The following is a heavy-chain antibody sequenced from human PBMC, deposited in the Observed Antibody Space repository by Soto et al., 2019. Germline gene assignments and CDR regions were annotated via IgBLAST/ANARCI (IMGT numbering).Heavy chain of an antibody. V-gene: IGHV4-34*01. D-gene: IGHD4-17*01. CDR2: INHSGST. Sequence: QVQLQQWGAGLLRPSETLSLTCAVYGGSYGGSFSGYYWTWLRQPPGKGLEWIGEINHSGSTNYTPSLKSRVTLSVAPSKTAFSLNLSFVTAADTAVYYWARNVNRWTVTNSWYFDVWGRGTLVTVSS. CDR1: GGSYGGSFSGYY. J-gene: IGHJ2*01. CDR3: ARNVNRWTVTNSWYFDV.